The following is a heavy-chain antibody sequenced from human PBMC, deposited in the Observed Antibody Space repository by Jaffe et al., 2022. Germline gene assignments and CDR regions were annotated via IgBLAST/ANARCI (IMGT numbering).Heavy chain of an antibody. CDR3: ARDLIIRYSGSYSDVSAFDI. Sequence: QVQLQESGPGLVKPSETLSLTCTVSGGSISSYYWSWIRQPPGKGLEWIGYIYYSGSTNYNPSLKSRVTISVDTSKNQFSLKLSSVTAADTAVYYCARDLIIRYSGSYSDVSAFDIWGQGTMVTVSS. D-gene: IGHD1-26*01. CDR1: GGSISSYY. V-gene: IGHV4-59*01. J-gene: IGHJ3*02. CDR2: IYYSGST.